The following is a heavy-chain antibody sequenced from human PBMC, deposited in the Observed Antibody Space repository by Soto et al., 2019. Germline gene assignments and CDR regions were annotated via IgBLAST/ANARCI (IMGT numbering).Heavy chain of an antibody. CDR1: GGSISSYY. J-gene: IGHJ3*02. CDR2: IYYSGST. CDR3: ARAWWIHCSSTSCYAFDI. D-gene: IGHD2-2*01. V-gene: IGHV4-59*01. Sequence: SETLSLTCTVSGGSISSYYWSWIRQPPGKGLEWIGYIYYSGSTNYNPSLKSRVTISVDTSKNQFSLKLSSVTAADTAVYYCARAWWIHCSSTSCYAFDIWGQGTMVTVSS.